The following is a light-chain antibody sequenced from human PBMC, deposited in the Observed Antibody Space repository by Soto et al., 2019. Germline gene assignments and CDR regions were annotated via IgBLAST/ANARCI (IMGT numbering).Light chain of an antibody. CDR3: QQYFIWHLTWT. CDR1: QSIRTN. CDR2: GAS. V-gene: IGKV3-15*01. J-gene: IGKJ1*01. Sequence: EIVLTQSPATLSVSAGGTVTLSCRASQSIRTNVAWYQQIPGQAPRLLVYGASTRATGVPARFSGSGSGIEFTLTISSLQSEDSAFYSCQQYFIWHLTWTFGPGTKVQIK.